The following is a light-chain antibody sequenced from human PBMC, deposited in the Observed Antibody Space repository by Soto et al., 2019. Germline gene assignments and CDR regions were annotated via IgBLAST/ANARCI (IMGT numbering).Light chain of an antibody. CDR2: KDN. CDR1: SSNIGSNY. J-gene: IGLJ1*01. CDR3: AAWDGSLSEV. V-gene: IGLV1-47*01. Sequence: QSVLTQPPSASVTPGQRVTISCSGSSSNIGSNYVYWYQQLPGTAPKLLIYKDNQRPSGVPDRFSGSKSGTSASLAISGLRSEDEADYYCAAWDGSLSEVFGTGTKVTVL.